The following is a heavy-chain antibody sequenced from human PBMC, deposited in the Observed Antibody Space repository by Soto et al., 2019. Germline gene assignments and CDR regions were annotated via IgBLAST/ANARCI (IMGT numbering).Heavy chain of an antibody. CDR1: GFIITNNY. J-gene: IGHJ4*02. Sequence: EVLLVESGGGLVRPGGSLRLSCAASGFIITNNYMSWVRQAPGKGLEWVSVIYAGGSTYYADSVKGRFTISRDNSKNTLYLQMNSLRVEDTAVYYCARDVDYRGQGTLVTVSS. V-gene: IGHV3-66*01. CDR2: IYAGGST. CDR3: ARDVDY.